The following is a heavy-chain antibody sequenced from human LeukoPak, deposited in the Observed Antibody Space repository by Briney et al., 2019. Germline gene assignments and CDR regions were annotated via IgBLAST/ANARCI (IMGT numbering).Heavy chain of an antibody. CDR3: ARDQQALTRYYYYYYYMDV. CDR1: EFTFTNYA. V-gene: IGHV3-48*01. J-gene: IGHJ6*03. Sequence: GGSLRLSCAASEFTFTNYAMTWVRQAPGKGLEWVSYVSNSGSSTYYADSVKGRFTISRDNDKTSVYLQMNSLRAEDTAVYYCARDQQALTRYYYYYYYMDVWGKGTTVTVSS. CDR2: VSNSGSST. D-gene: IGHD6-13*01.